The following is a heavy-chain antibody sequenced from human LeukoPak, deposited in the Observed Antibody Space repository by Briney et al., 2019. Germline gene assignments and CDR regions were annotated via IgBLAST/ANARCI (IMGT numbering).Heavy chain of an antibody. CDR3: ARVDEGYCSSTSCYNSYYYMDV. CDR2: IYYSGST. Sequence: SETLSLTCTVSGGSISSYYWSWIRQPPGKGLEWIGYIYYSGSTNYNPSLKSRVTISVDTSKNQFSLKLSSVTAADTAVYYCARVDEGYCSSTSCYNSYYYMDVWGKGTTVTVSS. V-gene: IGHV4-59*01. J-gene: IGHJ6*03. D-gene: IGHD2-2*02. CDR1: GGSISSYY.